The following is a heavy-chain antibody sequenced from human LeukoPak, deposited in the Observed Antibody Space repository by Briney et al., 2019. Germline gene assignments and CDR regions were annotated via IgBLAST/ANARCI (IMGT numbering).Heavy chain of an antibody. CDR2: FDPEDGET. J-gene: IGHJ6*02. V-gene: IGHV1-24*01. CDR3: ATDQGLQSKTYYYGMDV. Sequence: ASVKVSCKVSGYTLTELSMHWVRQAPGKGLEWMGGFDPEDGETIYAQKFQGRVTMTEDTSTDTAYMELSSLRSEDTAVYYCATDQGLQSKTYYYGMDVWGQGTTVTVSS. CDR1: GYTLTELS. D-gene: IGHD4-11*01.